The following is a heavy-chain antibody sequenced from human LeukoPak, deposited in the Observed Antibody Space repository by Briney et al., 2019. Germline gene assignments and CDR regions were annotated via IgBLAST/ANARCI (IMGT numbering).Heavy chain of an antibody. CDR3: ARAVVRGVIYFDY. CDR2: IYYSGST. V-gene: IGHV4-31*03. D-gene: IGHD3-10*01. CDR1: GGSLSSGGYY. Sequence: PSQTLSLTCTVSGGSLSSGGYYWSRIRQHPGKGPEWIGYIYYSGSTYYNPSLKSRVTISVDTSKNQFSLKLSSVTAADTAVYYCARAVVRGVIYFDYWGQGTLVTVSS. J-gene: IGHJ4*02.